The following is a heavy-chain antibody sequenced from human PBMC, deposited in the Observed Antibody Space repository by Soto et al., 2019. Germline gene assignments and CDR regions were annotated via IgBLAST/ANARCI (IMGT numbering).Heavy chain of an antibody. V-gene: IGHV3-21*01. CDR3: ARGGDIAAT. Sequence: EVQLVESGGGLVKPGGSLRLSCAASGFTFSSYSMNWVRQAPGKGLEWVSSISSSSSYIYYADSVTGRSTISRDNAKNSLYLQINSLRAEETAVYYCARGGDIAATWGQGTLVTVSS. J-gene: IGHJ5*02. D-gene: IGHD6-13*01. CDR2: ISSSSSYI. CDR1: GFTFSSYS.